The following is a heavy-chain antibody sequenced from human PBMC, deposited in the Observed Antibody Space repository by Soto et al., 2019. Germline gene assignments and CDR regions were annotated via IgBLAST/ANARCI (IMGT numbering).Heavy chain of an antibody. CDR1: GFTFSDYY. CDR3: ARLDRGYSSTNEYYYYYYMDV. D-gene: IGHD6-13*01. J-gene: IGHJ6*03. V-gene: IGHV3-11*01. CDR2: ISSSGSTI. Sequence: RGSLRLSCAASGFTFSDYYMSWIRQAPGKGLEWVSYISSSGSTIYYADSVKGRFTISRDNAKNSLYLQMNSLRAEDTAVYYCARLDRGYSSTNEYYYYYYMDVWGKGTTVTVSS.